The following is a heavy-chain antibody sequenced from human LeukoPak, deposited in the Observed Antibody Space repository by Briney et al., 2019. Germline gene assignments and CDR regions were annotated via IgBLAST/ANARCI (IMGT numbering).Heavy chain of an antibody. D-gene: IGHD3-22*01. CDR3: ARGSPDYYDSSGYYRSYYYYGMDV. CDR2: IYYSGST. V-gene: IGHV4-30-4*01. CDR1: GGSISSGDYY. J-gene: IGHJ6*02. Sequence: SETLSLTCTVSGGSISSGDYYWSWIRQPPGKGLEWIGYIYYSGSTYYNPSLKSRVTISVDTSKNQFSLKLSSVTAADTAVYYCARGSPDYYDSSGYYRSYYYYGMDVWGQGTTVTVSS.